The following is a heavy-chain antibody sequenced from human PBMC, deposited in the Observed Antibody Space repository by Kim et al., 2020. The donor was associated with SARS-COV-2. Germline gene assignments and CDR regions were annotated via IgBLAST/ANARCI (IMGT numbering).Heavy chain of an antibody. D-gene: IGHD2-21*01. CDR1: GGSFSGYY. Sequence: SETLSLTCAVYGGSFSGYYWSWIRQPPGKGLEWIGEINHSGSTNYNPSLKSRVTISVDTSKNQFSLKLSSVTAADTAVYYCARGHIGYYYYYGMDVWGQGTTVTVS. V-gene: IGHV4-34*01. CDR3: ARGHIGYYYYYGMDV. CDR2: INHSGST. J-gene: IGHJ6*02.